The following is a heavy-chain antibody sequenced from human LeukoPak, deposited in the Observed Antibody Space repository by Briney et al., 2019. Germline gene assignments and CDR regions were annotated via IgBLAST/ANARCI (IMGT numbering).Heavy chain of an antibody. CDR1: GFTFSRSW. CDR3: ARGPSGYHNT. D-gene: IGHD5-12*01. V-gene: IGHV3-7*01. J-gene: IGHJ4*02. CDR2: IKEDGSAK. Sequence: PGGSLRLSCEVSGFTSGFTFSRSWMAWVRQAPGKGLEWVANIKEDGSAKNYVDSVRGRFTIFRDNAKKSLYLQMNSLRAEDTAVYYCARGPSGYHNTGGQGTLVTVSS.